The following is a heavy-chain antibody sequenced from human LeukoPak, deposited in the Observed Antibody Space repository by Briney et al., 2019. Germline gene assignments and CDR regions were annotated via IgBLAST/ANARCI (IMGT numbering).Heavy chain of an antibody. D-gene: IGHD2-15*01. V-gene: IGHV1-69*05. CDR3: ATMLYCSGGSCYQPGDYYYYYMDV. Sequence: SVKVSCKASGGTFSSYAISWVRQAPEQGLEWMGGIIPIFGTANYAQKFQGRVTITTDESTSTAYMELSSLRSEDTAVYYCATMLYCSGGSCYQPGDYYYYYMDVWGKGTTVTVSS. CDR2: IIPIFGTA. CDR1: GGTFSSYA. J-gene: IGHJ6*03.